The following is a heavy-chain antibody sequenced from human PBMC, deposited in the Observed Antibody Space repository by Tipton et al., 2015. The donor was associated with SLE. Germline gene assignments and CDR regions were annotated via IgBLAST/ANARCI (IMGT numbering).Heavy chain of an antibody. Sequence: TLSLTCAVYGGSFSGYYWSWIRQPPGKGLEWIGEINHSGSTNYNPSLKSRVTISLDTSKNQFSLKLSSVTAADTAVYYCARGTRDFGVVVFDYWGQGTLVTVSS. CDR1: GGSFSGYY. J-gene: IGHJ4*02. V-gene: IGHV4-34*01. D-gene: IGHD3-3*01. CDR3: ARGTRDFGVVVFDY. CDR2: INHSGST.